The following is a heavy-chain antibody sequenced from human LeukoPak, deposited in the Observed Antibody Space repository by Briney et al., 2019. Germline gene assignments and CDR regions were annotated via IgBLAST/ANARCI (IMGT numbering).Heavy chain of an antibody. J-gene: IGHJ4*02. CDR3: ARQGYYDILTGYPTDY. V-gene: IGHV5-51*01. CDR2: IYPGDSDT. CDR1: GYSFTTYW. D-gene: IGHD3-9*01. Sequence: GESLKISCKGSGYSFTTYWIGWVRQMPGKGLEWMGIIYPGDSDTRYSPSFQGQVTISADRSISTAYLQWSSLKASDTAKYYCARQGYYDILTGYPTDYWGQGTLVTVSS.